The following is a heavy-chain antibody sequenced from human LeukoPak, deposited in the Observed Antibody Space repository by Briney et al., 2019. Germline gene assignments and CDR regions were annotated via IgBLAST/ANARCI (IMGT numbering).Heavy chain of an antibody. CDR1: GGSFSGYY. J-gene: IGHJ6*03. CDR3: ARGRKQWLSYYYYYYMDV. V-gene: IGHV4-59*12. CDR2: IYYSGST. Sequence: SETLSLTCAVYGGSFSGYYWSWIRQPPGKGLEWIGYIYYSGSTNYNPSLKSRVTISLDTSKNQFSLKLSSVTAADTAVYYCARGRKQWLSYYYYYYMDVWGKGTTVTVSS. D-gene: IGHD6-19*01.